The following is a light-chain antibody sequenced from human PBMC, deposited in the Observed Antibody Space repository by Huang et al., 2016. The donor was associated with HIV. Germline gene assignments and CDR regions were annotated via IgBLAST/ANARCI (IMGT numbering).Light chain of an antibody. CDR1: QSVGNN. CDR2: VAS. Sequence: EIVMTQSPATLSVSPGERATLSCRASQSVGNNLAWYQQRPGQAPRLLSYVASTRATGIPARFSGSGSGTEFTLTISSLQSEDFAVYYCQQYDNWPPNTFGQGTRLDIK. J-gene: IGKJ5*01. V-gene: IGKV3-15*01. CDR3: QQYDNWPPNT.